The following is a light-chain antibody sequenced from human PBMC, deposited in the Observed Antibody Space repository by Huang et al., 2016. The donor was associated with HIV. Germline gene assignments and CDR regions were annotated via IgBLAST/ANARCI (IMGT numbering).Light chain of an antibody. V-gene: IGKV1-9*01. CDR2: AAS. CDR3: QQVDSYPRT. CDR1: RDIKTC. J-gene: IGKJ1*01. Sequence: IQLTQSPSSLSASVGDRVTITCRASRDIKTCLAWFHQRPGRAPKFLIFAASFLESGVPSRFSGSGSGTEFTLTINGLQPEDFGTYYCQQVDSYPRTFGQGTNVDVK.